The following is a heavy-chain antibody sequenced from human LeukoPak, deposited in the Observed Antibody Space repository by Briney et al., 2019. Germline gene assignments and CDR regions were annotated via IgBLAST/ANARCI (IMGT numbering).Heavy chain of an antibody. CDR2: IIPILGTA. CDR3: AGRTTAH. D-gene: IGHD4-17*01. Sequence: SVKVSCKASGGTFSSYTFNWVRQAPGQGLEWMGRIIPILGTANYAQKFQGRLTITADKSTNTAYMELSSLRSEDTAVYYCAGRTTAHWGQGTRVTVSS. J-gene: IGHJ4*02. CDR1: GGTFSSYT. V-gene: IGHV1-69*08.